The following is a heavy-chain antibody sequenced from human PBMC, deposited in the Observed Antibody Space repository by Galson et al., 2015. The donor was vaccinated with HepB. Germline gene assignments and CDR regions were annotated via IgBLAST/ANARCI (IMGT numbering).Heavy chain of an antibody. CDR1: GDSVSSNHAV. Sequence: CAISGDSVSSNHAVWNWIRQSPSRGLEWLGRTYYRSKWYIDYAISVKSRITINSDTSRNQFSLHLSSVTPEDTAVYYCAYGLDVWGQGTTVIVSS. CDR3: AYGLDV. CDR2: TYYRSKWYI. V-gene: IGHV6-1*01. J-gene: IGHJ6*02.